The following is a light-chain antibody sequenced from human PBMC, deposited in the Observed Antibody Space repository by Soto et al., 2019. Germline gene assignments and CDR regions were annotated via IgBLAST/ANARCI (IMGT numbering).Light chain of an antibody. Sequence: DIQWTQSPSSQSAFLGDRVTSTCRESQIISSYLNWYQQKPGKAPRLLIYAASSLQSGVPSRFSGSGSGTDFTLTISSLQPEDFATYCCQQSYSTRRTFGQGTKVDNK. CDR2: AAS. V-gene: IGKV1-39*01. CDR1: QIISSY. J-gene: IGKJ1*01. CDR3: QQSYSTRRT.